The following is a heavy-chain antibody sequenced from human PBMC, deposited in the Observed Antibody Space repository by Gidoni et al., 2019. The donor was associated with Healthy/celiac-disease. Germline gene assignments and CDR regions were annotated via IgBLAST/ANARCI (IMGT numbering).Heavy chain of an antibody. V-gene: IGHV4-59*01. CDR3: ARSDMGGVAPDY. J-gene: IGHJ4*02. Sequence: QVQLQESGPGLVKPSETLSLTCTVSGGSISSYYWSWIRQPPGKGLEWIGYIYYSGSTNYNPSLKSRVTISVDTSKNQFSLKLSSVTAADTAVYYCARSDMGGVAPDYWGQGTLVTVSS. CDR2: IYYSGST. D-gene: IGHD2-15*01. CDR1: GGSISSYY.